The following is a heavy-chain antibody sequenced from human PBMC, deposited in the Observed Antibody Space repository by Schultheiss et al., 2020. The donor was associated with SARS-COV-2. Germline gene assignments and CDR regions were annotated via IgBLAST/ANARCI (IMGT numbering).Heavy chain of an antibody. CDR1: GFSLSTNGMR. D-gene: IGHD6-19*01. CDR2: IFSNDEK. V-gene: IGHV2-26*01. Sequence: SGPTLVKPTQTLTLTCTFSGFSLSTNGMRVSWIRQPPGKALEWLAHIFSNDEKSYSTSLKSRLTISKDTSKSQVVLTMTNMDPVDTATYYCARTGLIAVAGTGYYYGMDVWGQGTTVTVSS. J-gene: IGHJ6*02. CDR3: ARTGLIAVAGTGYYYGMDV.